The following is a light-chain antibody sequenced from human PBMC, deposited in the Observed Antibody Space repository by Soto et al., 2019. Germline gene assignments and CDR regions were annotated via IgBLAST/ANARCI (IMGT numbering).Light chain of an antibody. CDR1: QSISSW. J-gene: IGKJ4*01. CDR2: KAS. CDR3: QQYNSSSLT. Sequence: DIQMTQSPSALSASVGDRVTITCRASQSISSWLAWYQHKPGKAPKLLIYKASSLESGVPSRVSGSGSGTECTLTISSLQPDDFATYFCQQYNSSSLTFGGGTKVEIK. V-gene: IGKV1-5*03.